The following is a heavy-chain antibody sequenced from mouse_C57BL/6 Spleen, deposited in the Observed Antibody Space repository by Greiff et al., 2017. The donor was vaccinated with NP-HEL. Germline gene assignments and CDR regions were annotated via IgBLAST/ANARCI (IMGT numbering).Heavy chain of an antibody. D-gene: IGHD3-1*01. J-gene: IGHJ2*01. V-gene: IGHV5-4*01. Sequence: DVHLVESGGGLVKPGGSLKLSCAASGFTFSSYAMSWVRQTPETRLEWVATISDGGSYTYYPDNVKGRFTISRDNAKNNLYLQMSHLKSEDTAMYYCAGGGPRDYLDYWSQGTTLTVA. CDR3: AGGGPRDYLDY. CDR1: GFTFSSYA. CDR2: ISDGGSYT.